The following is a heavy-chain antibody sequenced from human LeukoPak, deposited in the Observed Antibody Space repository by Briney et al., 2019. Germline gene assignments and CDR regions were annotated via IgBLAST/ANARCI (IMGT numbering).Heavy chain of an antibody. D-gene: IGHD1-14*01. CDR2: ISSSSSTI. V-gene: IGHV3-48*01. CDR3: ARGSVTQGY. J-gene: IGHJ4*02. CDR1: GFTFSSYS. Sequence: PGGSLRLSCAASGFTFSSYSMNWVRQAPGKGLEWVSYISSSSSTIYYADSVEGRFTISRDNAKNSLYLQMNSLRAEDTAVYYCARGSVTQGYWGQGTLVTVSS.